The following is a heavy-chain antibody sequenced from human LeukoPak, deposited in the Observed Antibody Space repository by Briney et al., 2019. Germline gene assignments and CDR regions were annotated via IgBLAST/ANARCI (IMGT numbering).Heavy chain of an antibody. J-gene: IGHJ6*03. CDR2: IIPIFGTA. CDR3: ASAGEYQLPIPDNYYYYYMDV. V-gene: IGHV1-69*13. D-gene: IGHD2-2*01. Sequence: ASVKVSCKASGYTFTSYYMHWVRQAPGQGLEWMGGIIPIFGTANYAQKFQGRVTITADESTSTAYMELSSLRSEDTAVYYCASAGEYQLPIPDNYYYYYMDVWGKGTTVTVSS. CDR1: GYTFTSYY.